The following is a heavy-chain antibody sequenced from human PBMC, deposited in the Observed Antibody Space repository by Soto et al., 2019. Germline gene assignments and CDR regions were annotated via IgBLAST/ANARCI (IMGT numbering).Heavy chain of an antibody. J-gene: IGHJ6*02. CDR1: GGSITSHY. Sequence: QVQLQESGPGLVKPSETLSLTCSVSGGSITSHYCSWFRQPPGKGLEWIGYIHHSGSTSYNPSLRSRGTMSVDPSKKQFSLKVSSVTAADTALYYCARQGFGQLHGLVDVWGPGTTVTVSS. D-gene: IGHD3-10*01. CDR3: ARQGFGQLHGLVDV. CDR2: IHHSGST. V-gene: IGHV4-59*08.